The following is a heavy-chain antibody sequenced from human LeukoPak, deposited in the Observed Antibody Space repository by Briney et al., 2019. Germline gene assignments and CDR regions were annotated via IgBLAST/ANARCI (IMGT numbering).Heavy chain of an antibody. CDR3: AKDDQYSSSWLPPFDY. CDR2: ISGSGGST. CDR1: GFTFSSYA. D-gene: IGHD6-13*01. Sequence: SGGSLRLSCAASGFTFSSYAMSWVRQAPGKGLEWVSAISGSGGSTYYADSVKGRFTISRDNSKNTLYLQMNSLRAEDTAVYYCAKDDQYSSSWLPPFDYWGQGTLVTVSS. V-gene: IGHV3-23*01. J-gene: IGHJ4*02.